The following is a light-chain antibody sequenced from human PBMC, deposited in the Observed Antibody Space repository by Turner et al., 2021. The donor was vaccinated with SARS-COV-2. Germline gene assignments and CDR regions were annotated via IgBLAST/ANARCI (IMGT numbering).Light chain of an antibody. CDR2: GAS. Sequence: DIQVTQSPSSLSASVGDRVIISCRASQSISSYINWYQQKSGKAPRLLIYGASRLQSGVPSRFSGGGSGTDFTLTISGVQPEDFATYYCQKSYNNPPTFGQGTKLEI. V-gene: IGKV1-39*01. J-gene: IGKJ2*01. CDR3: QKSYNNPPT. CDR1: QSISSY.